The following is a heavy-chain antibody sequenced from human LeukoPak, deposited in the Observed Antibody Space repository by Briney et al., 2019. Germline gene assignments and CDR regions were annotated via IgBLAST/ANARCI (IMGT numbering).Heavy chain of an antibody. D-gene: IGHD2-8*02. V-gene: IGHV1-69*04. J-gene: IGHJ4*02. CDR1: GGTFSSYA. CDR2: IIPILDIA. Sequence: ASVKVSCTASGGTFSSYAISWVRQAPGQGLEWMGRIIPILDIANYAQKFQGRVTITADKSTSTAYMELSSLRSDDTAVCYCARGLTPGGPLFDYWGQGTLVTVSS. CDR3: ARGLTPGGPLFDY.